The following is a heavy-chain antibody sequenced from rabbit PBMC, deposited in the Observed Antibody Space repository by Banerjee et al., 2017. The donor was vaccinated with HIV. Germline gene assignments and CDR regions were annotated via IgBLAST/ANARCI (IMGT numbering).Heavy chain of an antibody. CDR2: INSSSRNV. Sequence: QEQLEESGGDLVKPEGSLTLTCTASGFTLSSYWICWVRQAPGKGLEWIGCINSSSRNVVYASWATGRFTISKTSSTTVTLQMTSLTAADTATYFCARDLGGVIGWNFNLWGPGTLVTVS. V-gene: IGHV1S45*01. D-gene: IGHD1-1*01. CDR3: ARDLGGVIGWNFNL. CDR1: GFTLSSYW. J-gene: IGHJ4*01.